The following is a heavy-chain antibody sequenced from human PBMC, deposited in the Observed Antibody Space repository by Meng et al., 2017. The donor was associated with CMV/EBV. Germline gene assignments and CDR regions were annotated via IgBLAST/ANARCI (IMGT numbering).Heavy chain of an antibody. J-gene: IGHJ4*02. CDR2: TTGSGDST. CDR3: TKGRGLLASASNY. Sequence: SGFIFSNYAMSWVRQAPGKGLEWVSSTTGSGDSTYYADSVKGRFTISRDNSKNTLYLQMNSLRAEDTAIYYCTKGRGLLASASNYWGQGTLVTVSS. V-gene: IGHV3-23*01. CDR1: GFIFSNYA. D-gene: IGHD1-26*01.